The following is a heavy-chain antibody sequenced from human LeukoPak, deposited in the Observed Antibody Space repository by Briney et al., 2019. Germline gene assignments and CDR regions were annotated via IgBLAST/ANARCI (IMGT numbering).Heavy chain of an antibody. D-gene: IGHD5/OR15-5a*01. Sequence: GGSLRLSCAASGFTFSSYWMHWVRQAPGKGLVWVSRINSDGSSTIYADSVKGRFTISRDNAKNTLYLQMNSLRAEDTAVYYCARQKYLRGPDVEYFDYWGQGTLVTVSS. CDR3: ARQKYLRGPDVEYFDY. CDR2: INSDGSST. V-gene: IGHV3-74*01. CDR1: GFTFSSYW. J-gene: IGHJ4*02.